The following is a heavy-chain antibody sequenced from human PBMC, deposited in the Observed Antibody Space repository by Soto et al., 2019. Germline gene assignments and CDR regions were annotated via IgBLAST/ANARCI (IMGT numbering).Heavy chain of an antibody. V-gene: IGHV1-18*01. CDR2: ISAYNGNT. J-gene: IGHJ5*02. Sequence: ASLKRSCKTSGYTMTIYRISRVRHAPGQGLEWMGWISAYNGNTNYAQKLQGRVTMTTDTSTSTAYMELRSLRSDDTAVYYCARDRITGTDWFDPWGQGTLVTVSS. D-gene: IGHD1-20*01. CDR1: GYTMTIYR. CDR3: ARDRITGTDWFDP.